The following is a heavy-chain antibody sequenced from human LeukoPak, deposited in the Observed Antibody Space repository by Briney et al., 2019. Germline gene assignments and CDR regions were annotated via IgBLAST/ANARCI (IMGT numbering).Heavy chain of an antibody. CDR3: AKCSGGSYYHSDDY. CDR2: TDTSGNYI. Sequence: PGGSLRLSCAASGFTFSNYGMNWVRQAPGKGLEWVSFTDTSGNYIYYGDSVKGRFTISRDNAKKSLYLQMNSLRAEDTAVYYCAKCSGGSYYHSDDYWGQGTLVTVSS. J-gene: IGHJ4*02. V-gene: IGHV3-21*01. CDR1: GFTFSNYG. D-gene: IGHD2-15*01.